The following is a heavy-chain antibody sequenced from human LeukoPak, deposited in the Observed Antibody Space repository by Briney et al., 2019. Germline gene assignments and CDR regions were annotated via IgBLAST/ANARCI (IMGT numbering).Heavy chain of an antibody. D-gene: IGHD2-2*01. V-gene: IGHV3-74*01. CDR3: ARDFGRLCSSTSCYYYYYMDV. CDR2: INSDGSST. CDR1: GFTFSSYW. Sequence: PGGSLRLSCAASGFTFSSYWMHWVRQAPGKGLVWVSRINSDGSSTSYADSVKGRFTISRDNAKNTLYLQMNSLRAEDTAVYYCARDFGRLCSSTSCYYYYYMDVWGKGTTVTVSS. J-gene: IGHJ6*03.